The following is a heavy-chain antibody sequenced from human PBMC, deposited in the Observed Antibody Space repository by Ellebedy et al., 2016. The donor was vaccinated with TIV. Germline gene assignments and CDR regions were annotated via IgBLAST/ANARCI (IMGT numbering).Heavy chain of an antibody. V-gene: IGHV3-48*01. J-gene: IGHJ6*03. CDR3: ARNFRPKTTPKYYYYMDV. CDR2: ISSSSSTI. Sequence: GGSLRLXXAASGFTFSSYSMNWVRQAPGKGLEWVSYISSSSSTIYYADSVKGRFTISRDNAKNSLYLQMNSLRAEGTAVYYCARNFRPKTTPKYYYYMDVWGKGTTVTVSS. CDR1: GFTFSSYS. D-gene: IGHD1-1*01.